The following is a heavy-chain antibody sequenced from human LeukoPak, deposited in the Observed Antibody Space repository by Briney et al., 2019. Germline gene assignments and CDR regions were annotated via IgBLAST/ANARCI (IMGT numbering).Heavy chain of an antibody. J-gene: IGHJ4*02. Sequence: SETLSLTCAVYGGSFSGYYWSWIRQPPGKGLEWIGEINHSGSTNYNPSLKSRVTISVDTSKNQFSLKLSSVTAADTAVYYCARGSVPSSLFDYWGKGTLVTVSS. CDR3: ARGSVPSSLFDY. V-gene: IGHV4-34*01. CDR1: GGSFSGYY. CDR2: INHSGST. D-gene: IGHD1-1*01.